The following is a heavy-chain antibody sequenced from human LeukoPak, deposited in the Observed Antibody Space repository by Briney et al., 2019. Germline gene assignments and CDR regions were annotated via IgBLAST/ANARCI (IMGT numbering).Heavy chain of an antibody. CDR3: AREGYCSSTSCIN. CDR2: ISSSSSYI. D-gene: IGHD2-2*01. V-gene: IGHV3-21*01. CDR1: GFTFSSYS. Sequence: GGSLRLSCAASGFTFSSYSMNWVRQAPGKGLEWVSSISSSSSYIYYADSVKGRFTISRDNAKNSLYLQMDSLRAEDTAVYYCAREGYCSSTSCINWGQGTLVTVSS. J-gene: IGHJ4*02.